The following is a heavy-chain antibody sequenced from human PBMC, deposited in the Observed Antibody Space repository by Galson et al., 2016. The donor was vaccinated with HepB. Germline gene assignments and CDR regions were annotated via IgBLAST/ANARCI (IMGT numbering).Heavy chain of an antibody. Sequence: SVKVSCKASRGTFKTYALSWLRQAPGQGLEWVGGMFPMSGRADYARKFQGRVTITADESTRTVYMELSGRRPGDTAVYYCARGGTCNDNTCHGYYYFDYWGQGALITVSS. CDR3: ARGGTCNDNTCHGYYYFDY. J-gene: IGHJ4*02. D-gene: IGHD3-10*01. CDR2: MFPMSGRA. CDR1: RGTFKTYA. V-gene: IGHV1-69*13.